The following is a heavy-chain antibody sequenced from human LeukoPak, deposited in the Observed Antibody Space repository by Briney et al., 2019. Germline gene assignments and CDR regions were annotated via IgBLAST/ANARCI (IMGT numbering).Heavy chain of an antibody. CDR3: ARESSSLGDY. CDR1: GGSVTDYY. Sequence: SETLSLTCTVSGGSVTDYYWSWIRQPPGRGLEWIGYIYYTGTSYNPSLKSRVTISADTSKNQFSLKLISVTAADTAVYYCARESSSLGDYWGQGTLVTVSS. J-gene: IGHJ4*02. CDR2: IYYTGT. D-gene: IGHD6-13*01. V-gene: IGHV4-59*02.